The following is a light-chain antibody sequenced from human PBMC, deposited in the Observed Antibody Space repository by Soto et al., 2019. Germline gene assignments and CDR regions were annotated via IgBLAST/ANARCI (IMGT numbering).Light chain of an antibody. CDR1: QSVSIN. V-gene: IGKV3-15*01. CDR2: GAS. J-gene: IGKJ1*01. CDR3: QQYNSWPRT. Sequence: EVVLTQSPATLSVSPGERATLSCRASQSVSINLAWYQHKPGQAPRLLIYGASTRATGIPARFSGSGSGTEFTLTISSLQSEDFAVYYCQQYNSWPRTFGQGTKVDIK.